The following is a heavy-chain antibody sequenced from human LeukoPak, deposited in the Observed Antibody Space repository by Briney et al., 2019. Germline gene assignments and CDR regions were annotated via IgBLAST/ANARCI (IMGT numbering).Heavy chain of an antibody. J-gene: IGHJ5*02. CDR2: IYHSGST. D-gene: IGHD3-10*01. CDR3: ARDSTIEYYYGSGSSFVPQMYNWFDP. CDR1: GYSISSGYY. Sequence: SSETLSLTCAVSGYSISSGYYWGWIRQPPGKGLEWIGSIYHSGSTYYNPSLKSRVTISVDTSKNQFSLKLSSGTAADTAVYYCARDSTIEYYYGSGSSFVPQMYNWFDPWGQGTLVTVSS. V-gene: IGHV4-38-2*02.